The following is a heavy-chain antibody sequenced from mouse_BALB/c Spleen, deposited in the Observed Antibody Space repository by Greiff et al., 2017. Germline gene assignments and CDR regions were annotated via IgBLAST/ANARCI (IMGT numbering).Heavy chain of an antibody. V-gene: IGHV3-6*02. CDR3: ARDKGVSPRFAY. J-gene: IGHJ3*01. CDR2: ISYDGSN. Sequence: EVKLEESGPGLVKPSQSLSLTCSVTGYSITSGYYWNWIRQFPGNKLEWMGYISYDGSNNYNPSLKNRISITRDTSKNQFFLKLNSVTTEDTATYYCARDKGVSPRFAYWGQGTLVTVSA. D-gene: IGHD1-3*01. CDR1: GYSITSGYY.